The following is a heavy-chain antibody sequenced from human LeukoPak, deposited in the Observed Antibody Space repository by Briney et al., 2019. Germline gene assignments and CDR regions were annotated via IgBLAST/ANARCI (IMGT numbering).Heavy chain of an antibody. V-gene: IGHV4-59*08. CDR1: GGSISSYY. CDR3: ARRVLYSGSYFDY. Sequence: PSETLSLTCTVSGGSISSYYWSWIRQPPGKGLEWIGYIYYSGSTNYNPSPKSRVTISVDTSKNQFSLKLSSVTAADTAVYYCARRVLYSGSYFDYWGQGTLVTVSS. J-gene: IGHJ4*02. D-gene: IGHD1-26*01. CDR2: IYYSGST.